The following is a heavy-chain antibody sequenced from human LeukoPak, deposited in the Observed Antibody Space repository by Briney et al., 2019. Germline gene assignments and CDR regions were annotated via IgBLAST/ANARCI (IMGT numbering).Heavy chain of an antibody. CDR3: AKDESRDYYDSSGYRI. CDR1: GFTFDDYA. D-gene: IGHD3-22*01. Sequence: GGSLRLSCVASGFTFDDYAMHWVRHAPGKGLEWVSGISWNSSSIGYADSVKGRFTISRDNAKNSLYLQMNSLRAEDTALYYCAKDESRDYYDSSGYRIWGQGTMVTVSS. J-gene: IGHJ3*02. CDR2: ISWNSSSI. V-gene: IGHV3-9*01.